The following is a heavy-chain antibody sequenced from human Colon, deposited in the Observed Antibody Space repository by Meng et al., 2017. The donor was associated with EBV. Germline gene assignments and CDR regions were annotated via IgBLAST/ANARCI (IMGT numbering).Heavy chain of an antibody. Sequence: QVQLQQWGAGLLKPSETLSPTCAVNGGSLSGAYWNWIRQPPGKGLEWIGEVNPSGSTNYSPSLKSRVTISVDTSKNQFSLRLNSVTAADTAVYYCARVGGLDGYRLGGDYWGQGALVTVSS. CDR1: GGSLSGAY. CDR2: VNPSGST. J-gene: IGHJ4*02. CDR3: ARVGGLDGYRLGGDY. D-gene: IGHD5-24*01. V-gene: IGHV4-34*01.